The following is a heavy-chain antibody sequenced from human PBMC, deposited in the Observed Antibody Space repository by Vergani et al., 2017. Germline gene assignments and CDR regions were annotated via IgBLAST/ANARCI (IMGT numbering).Heavy chain of an antibody. V-gene: IGHV4-61*02. Sequence: QVQLQESGPGVVKPSQTLSLTCTVSGISVSNSDYFWTWIRQPAGKGLEWIGRVMPSGMTNYNPSLESRVTMSVDTSKDHFSLRLDSVTVADTAVYYCARYRLGYLDVWGKGTTVIVPS. CDR3: ARYRLGYLDV. CDR1: GISVSNSDYF. D-gene: IGHD3-16*02. CDR2: VMPSGMT. J-gene: IGHJ6*03.